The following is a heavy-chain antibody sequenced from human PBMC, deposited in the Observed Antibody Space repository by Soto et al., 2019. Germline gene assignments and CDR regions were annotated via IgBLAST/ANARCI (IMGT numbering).Heavy chain of an antibody. V-gene: IGHV3-30*18. Sequence: QVQLVESGGGVVQPGRSLRLSCAASGFTFSSYGMHWVRQAPGKGLEWVAVISYDGSNKYYADSVKGRFTISRDNSKNTLYLQMNSLRAEDTAVYYCAKDCQKYSSSWYGMDVWGQGTTVTVSS. CDR1: GFTFSSYG. J-gene: IGHJ6*02. CDR3: AKDCQKYSSSWYGMDV. CDR2: ISYDGSNK. D-gene: IGHD6-6*01.